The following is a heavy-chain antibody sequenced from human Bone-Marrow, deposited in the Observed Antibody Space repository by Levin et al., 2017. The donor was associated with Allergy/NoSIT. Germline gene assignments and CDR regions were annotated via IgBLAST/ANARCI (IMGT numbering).Heavy chain of an antibody. D-gene: IGHD6-19*01. CDR2: VWPDDSET. J-gene: IGHJ4*02. CDR1: GYNFATSW. V-gene: IGHV5-51*01. CDR3: ARHGRYSSGGAYFDQ. Sequence: RGESLKISCKGTGYNFATSWIGWVRQMPGKGLEWMGIVWPDDSETRYSPSFQGQVTISADKSINTAYLQWSSLEASDTAIYYCARHGRYSSGGAYFDQWGQGTLVTVSS.